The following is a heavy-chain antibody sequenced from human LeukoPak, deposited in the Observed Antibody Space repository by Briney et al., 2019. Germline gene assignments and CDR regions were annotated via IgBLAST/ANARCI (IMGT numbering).Heavy chain of an antibody. CDR3: ASSKHMAALGLEY. D-gene: IGHD5-24*01. CDR1: GGPISSATHY. Sequence: KSSETLSLTCTVSGGPISSATHYWSWIRQPAGKGLEWIGRIYTAGSTDYNPSLRSRVTISVDTSKNQFSLNLTSVTAADTAVYYCASSKHMAALGLEYWGQGTLVTVSP. V-gene: IGHV4-61*02. CDR2: IYTAGST. J-gene: IGHJ4*02.